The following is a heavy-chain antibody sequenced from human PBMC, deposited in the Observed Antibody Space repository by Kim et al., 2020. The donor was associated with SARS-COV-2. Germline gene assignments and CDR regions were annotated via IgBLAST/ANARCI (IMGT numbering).Heavy chain of an antibody. CDR2: INHSGST. J-gene: IGHJ6*02. Sequence: SETLSLTCAVYGGSFSGYYWSWIRQPPGKGLEWIGEINHSGSTNYNPSLKSRVTISVDTSKNQFSLKLSSVTAADTAVYYCARAKLEVGSYYYYYGMDVWGQGTTVTVSS. CDR1: GGSFSGYY. CDR3: ARAKLEVGSYYYYYGMDV. V-gene: IGHV4-34*01. D-gene: IGHD1-1*01.